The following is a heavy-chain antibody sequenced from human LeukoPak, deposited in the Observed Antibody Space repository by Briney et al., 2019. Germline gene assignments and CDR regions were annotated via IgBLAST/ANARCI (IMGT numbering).Heavy chain of an antibody. V-gene: IGHV3-30-3*01. J-gene: IGHJ6*02. D-gene: IGHD2-15*01. CDR2: ISYDGSNK. CDR1: GGTFSSYA. CDR3: ARGEPASGYCSGGSCYPYYYYGMDV. Sequence: SCKASGGTFSSYAMHWVRQAPGKGLEWVAVISYDGSNKYYADSVKGRFTISRDNSKNTLYLQMNSLRAEDTAVYYCARGEPASGYCSGGSCYPYYYYGMDVWGQGTTVTVSS.